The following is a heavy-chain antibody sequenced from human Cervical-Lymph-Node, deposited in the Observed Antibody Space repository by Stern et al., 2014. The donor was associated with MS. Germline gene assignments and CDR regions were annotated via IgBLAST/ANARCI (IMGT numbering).Heavy chain of an antibody. D-gene: IGHD1-1*01. CDR2: ITKVGST. CDR3: ARDTSSPERSDW. Sequence: EVPLVESGGGVIQPGGSLRLSCTASGFTVSRDYMTWVRQAPGKGLEWVSLITKVGSTFYRDSVKGRFTISRDDSKNTVYLHMTSLRAEDTAMYYCARDTSSPERSDWWGQGTLVTVSS. V-gene: IGHV3-53*01. J-gene: IGHJ4*02. CDR1: GFTVSRDY.